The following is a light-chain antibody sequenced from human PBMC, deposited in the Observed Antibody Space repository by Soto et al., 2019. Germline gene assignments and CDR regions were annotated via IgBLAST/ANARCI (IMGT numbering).Light chain of an antibody. CDR3: QHYNTYFPIT. CDR1: QSISSW. J-gene: IGKJ5*01. CDR2: QAS. Sequence: DIPMTQSPSTLSASVGDRVTITCRGSQSISSWLAWYQQKPGKAPKLLIYQASSLESGVPSRFSGSASGTEFTLTISSLQPDDFATYYCQHYNTYFPITFGLGTRLEIK. V-gene: IGKV1-5*03.